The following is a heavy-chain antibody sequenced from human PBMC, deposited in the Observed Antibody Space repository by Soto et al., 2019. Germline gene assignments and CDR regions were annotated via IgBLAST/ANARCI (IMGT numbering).Heavy chain of an antibody. D-gene: IGHD3-3*01. Sequence: EVQLVESGGGLVQPGGSLRLSCAASGFTFSSYWMSWVRQAPGKGLEWVADIKEDGSDMYYVDSVKGRFTISRDNAKNSLYLQMNSLRAEDTAVYYCSTEVWVYYDFCSGYSDYWGQGTLVTDSS. V-gene: IGHV3-7*01. CDR3: STEVWVYYDFCSGYSDY. CDR1: GFTFSSYW. CDR2: IKEDGSDM. J-gene: IGHJ4*02.